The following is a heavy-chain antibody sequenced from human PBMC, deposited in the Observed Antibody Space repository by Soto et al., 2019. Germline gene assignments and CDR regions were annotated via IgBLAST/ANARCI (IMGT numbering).Heavy chain of an antibody. CDR1: GGSISSYY. J-gene: IGHJ5*02. CDR3: ARWACSGGSCYSPGSKGFDP. Sequence: PSETLSLTCTVSGGSISSYYWSWIRQPPGKGLEWIGYIYYSGSTNYNPSLKSRVTISVDTSKNQFSLKLSSVTAADTAVYYCARWACSGGSCYSPGSKGFDPWGQGTLVTVSS. CDR2: IYYSGST. D-gene: IGHD2-15*01. V-gene: IGHV4-59*01.